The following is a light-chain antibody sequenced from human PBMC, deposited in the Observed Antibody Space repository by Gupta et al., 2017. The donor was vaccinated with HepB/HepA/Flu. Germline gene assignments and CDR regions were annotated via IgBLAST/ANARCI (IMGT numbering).Light chain of an antibody. V-gene: IGKV1-39*01. J-gene: IGKJ4*01. Sequence: DIQMTQSPSSLSASIGDRVTCTCRASQNINSSLNWYQQMPGEVPKLLIYAASSLQSWVPSRFSGSRSGTTFTLTISSLQPEDFATYYCQQTYSSPVTFGGGTKVEIK. CDR3: QQTYSSPVT. CDR1: QNINSS. CDR2: AAS.